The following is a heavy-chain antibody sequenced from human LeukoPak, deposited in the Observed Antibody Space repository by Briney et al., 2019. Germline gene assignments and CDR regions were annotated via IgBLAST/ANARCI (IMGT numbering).Heavy chain of an antibody. J-gene: IGHJ6*03. V-gene: IGHV1-69*04. CDR3: ASNEGSSLSYYMDV. Sequence: ASVKASCKASGGTFSSYAISWVRQAPGQGLEWMGRIIPILGIANYAQKFQGRVTITADKSTSTAYMELSSLRSEDTAVYYCASNEGSSLSYYMDVWGKGTTVTVSS. D-gene: IGHD6-13*01. CDR2: IIPILGIA. CDR1: GGTFSSYA.